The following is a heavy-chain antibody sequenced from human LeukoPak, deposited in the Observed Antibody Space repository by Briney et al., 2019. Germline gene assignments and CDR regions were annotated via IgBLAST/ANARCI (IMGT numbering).Heavy chain of an antibody. V-gene: IGHV3-23*01. J-gene: IGHJ4*02. CDR1: GFTFSSYG. CDR3: AKVAAPNDFDY. Sequence: GGSLRLSCAASGFTFSSYGMNWVRQAPGKGLEWVSVISVSGDSTYYADSVKGRFTISRDNSKNTLYLQMNSLRAEDTAVYYYAKVAAPNDFDYWGQGTLVTVSS. CDR2: ISVSGDST. D-gene: IGHD2-15*01.